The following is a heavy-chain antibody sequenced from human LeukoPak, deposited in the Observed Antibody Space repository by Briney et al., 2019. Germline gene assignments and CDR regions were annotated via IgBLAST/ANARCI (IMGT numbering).Heavy chain of an antibody. J-gene: IGHJ5*02. CDR1: GFTFSSFG. D-gene: IGHD1-7*01. CDR3: VRGVGVSRFNYLDP. Sequence: PGGSLRLSCAASGFTFSSFGMHWVRQAPGKGLEWVAVIWYDASNKYYGDSVKGRFTISRDNSKNTLYLQMNSLRDDDTAVYYCVRGVGVSRFNYLDPWGQGTLVTVSS. CDR2: IWYDASNK. V-gene: IGHV3-33*01.